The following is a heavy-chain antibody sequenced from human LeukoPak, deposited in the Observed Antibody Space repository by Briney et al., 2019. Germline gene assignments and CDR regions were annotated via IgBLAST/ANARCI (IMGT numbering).Heavy chain of an antibody. D-gene: IGHD5-12*01. CDR1: GFTFRSYA. Sequence: AGGSLGFSCAVPGFTFRSYAMNWVRKAQGKGLEWVAAITADGGSTHYTTSVKGRFIISRDTPKNTLSLQMNNLRAEDTAVYFCARVWLRDYMDVWGEGTTVSVSS. J-gene: IGHJ6*03. CDR2: ITADGGST. V-gene: IGHV3-23*01. CDR3: ARVWLRDYMDV.